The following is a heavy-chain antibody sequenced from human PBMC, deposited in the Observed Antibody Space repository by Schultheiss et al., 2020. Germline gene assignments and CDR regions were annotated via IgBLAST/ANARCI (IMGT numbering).Heavy chain of an antibody. CDR2: ISYDGSNK. V-gene: IGHV3-30-3*01. CDR1: GFTFSSYA. D-gene: IGHD3-9*01. Sequence: GESLKISCAASGFTFSSYAMHWVRQAPGKGLEWVAVISYDGSNKYYADSVKGRFTISRDNSKNTLYLQMNSMRAEDTAVYYCAKGILTDSHRGNFDYWGQGTLVTVSS. CDR3: AKGILTDSHRGNFDY. J-gene: IGHJ4*02.